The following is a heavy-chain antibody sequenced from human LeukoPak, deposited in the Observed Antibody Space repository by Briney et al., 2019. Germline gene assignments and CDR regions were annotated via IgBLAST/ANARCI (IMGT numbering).Heavy chain of an antibody. CDR3: AHTVTGRGNPDFDY. CDR1: GFSLSTSGVG. V-gene: IGHV2-5*02. D-gene: IGHD3-10*01. J-gene: IGHJ4*02. Sequence: SGPTLAKPTQTLTLTCTFSGFSLSTSGVGVGWIRQPPGKALECLALIYWDDDKRYSPSLKGRLTIIKDTSKNQVVLTMTNMDPVDTATYYCAHTVTGRGNPDFDYWGQGTLVTVSS. CDR2: IYWDDDK.